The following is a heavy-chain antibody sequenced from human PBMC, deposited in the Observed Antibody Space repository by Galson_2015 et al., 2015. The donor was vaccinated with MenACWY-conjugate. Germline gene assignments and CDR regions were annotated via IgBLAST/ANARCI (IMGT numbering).Heavy chain of an antibody. CDR2: IWDDGSYK. D-gene: IGHD3-3*01. CDR1: GFTFGTYG. Sequence: SLRLSCAASGFTFGTYGIHWVRQAPAKGLERVALIWDDGSYKYYADSVKGRFTISRDNSKNTLYLQMNSLRAEDTAVYYCARVFDTWYMDVWGKGTTVTVSS. V-gene: IGHV3-33*08. J-gene: IGHJ6*03. CDR3: ARVFDTWYMDV.